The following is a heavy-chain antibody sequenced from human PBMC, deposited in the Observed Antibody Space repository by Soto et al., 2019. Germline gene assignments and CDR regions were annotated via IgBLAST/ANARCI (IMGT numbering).Heavy chain of an antibody. Sequence: PGESLKISCKGSGYSFTSYWIGWVRQMPGKGLEWMGIIYPGDSDTRYSPSFQGQVTISADKSISTAYLQWSSLKASDTAMYYCAREYSGYDWTGNFDYWGQGTLVTVSS. CDR2: IYPGDSDT. CDR3: AREYSGYDWTGNFDY. J-gene: IGHJ4*02. CDR1: GYSFTSYW. V-gene: IGHV5-51*01. D-gene: IGHD5-12*01.